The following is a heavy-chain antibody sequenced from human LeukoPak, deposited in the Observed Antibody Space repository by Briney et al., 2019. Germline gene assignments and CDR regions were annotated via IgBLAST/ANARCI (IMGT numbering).Heavy chain of an antibody. V-gene: IGHV3-74*01. CDR1: GFDLSSYW. D-gene: IGHD3-10*01. CDR2: FGAEDSIT. CDR3: ARAVTYFYGSVTYDWFDP. Sequence: GGSLRLSCAAPGFDLSSYWMHWVRQSPGKGLVWISTFGAEDSITRYADSVKGRFTISRDNAKNTLYLQMNSLRAEDTAIYYCARAVTYFYGSVTYDWFDPWGQGTLVTVSS. J-gene: IGHJ5*02.